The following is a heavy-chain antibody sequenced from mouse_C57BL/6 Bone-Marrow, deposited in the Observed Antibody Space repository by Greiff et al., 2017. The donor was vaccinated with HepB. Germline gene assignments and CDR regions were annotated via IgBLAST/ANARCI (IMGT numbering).Heavy chain of an antibody. J-gene: IGHJ2*01. CDR3: ARDRGYYGSSLYFDY. CDR2: INYDGSST. V-gene: IGHV5-16*01. D-gene: IGHD1-1*01. Sequence: EVKLVESEGGLVQPGSSMKLSCTASGFTFSDYYMAWVRQVPEKGLEWVANINYDGSSTYYLDSLKSRFTISRDNAKNILYLQMNSLKSEDTATYDYARDRGYYGSSLYFDYWGQGTTLTVSS. CDR1: GFTFSDYY.